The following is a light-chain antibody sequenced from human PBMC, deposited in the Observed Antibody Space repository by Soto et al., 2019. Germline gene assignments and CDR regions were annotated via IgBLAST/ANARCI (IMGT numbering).Light chain of an antibody. CDR3: QTWGTGIRV. V-gene: IGLV4-69*01. J-gene: IGLJ3*02. CDR1: SGHSSYA. CDR2: LNSDGSH. Sequence: QTLVTQSPSASASLGASVKLTCTLSSGHSSYAIAWHQQQPEKGPRYLMKLNSDGSHSKGDGIPDRFSGSSSGAERYLTISSLQSEDEADYYCQTWGTGIRVFGGGTKLTVL.